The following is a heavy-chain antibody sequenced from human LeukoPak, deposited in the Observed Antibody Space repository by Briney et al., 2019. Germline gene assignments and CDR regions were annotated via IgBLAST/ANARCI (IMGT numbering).Heavy chain of an antibody. Sequence: GASVKVSCNISGDTFTTYDINWVRQATGQGFEWMGWMNPKSGNTVYAQKFQGRLTLTRDISISTAYMELSSLRSEDTAVYFCARAITIFDYYYMDVWGKGTTVTVSS. J-gene: IGHJ6*03. V-gene: IGHV1-8*01. D-gene: IGHD3-3*01. CDR3: ARAITIFDYYYMDV. CDR2: MNPKSGNT. CDR1: GDTFTTYD.